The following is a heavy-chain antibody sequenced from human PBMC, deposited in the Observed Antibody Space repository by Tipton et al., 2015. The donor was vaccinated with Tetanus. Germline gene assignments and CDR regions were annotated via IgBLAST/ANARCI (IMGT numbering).Heavy chain of an antibody. CDR2: IYYSGST. CDR3: ARGDSQVDH. V-gene: IGHV4-59*01. J-gene: IGHJ5*02. Sequence: LRLSCAVYGGSFSGYYWSWIRQPPGKGLEWIGYIYYSGSTNYNPSLKSRVTISVDTSKNQFSLKLSSVTAADTAVYYCARGDSQVDHWGQGTLVTVSS. CDR1: GGSFSGYY.